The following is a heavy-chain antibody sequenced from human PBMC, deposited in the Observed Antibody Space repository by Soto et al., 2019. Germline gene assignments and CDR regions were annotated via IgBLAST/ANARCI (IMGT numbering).Heavy chain of an antibody. CDR1: GFNVSTNY. D-gene: IGHD3-3*01. Sequence: GGSLRLCCAASGFNVSTNYMNWVRQAPGKGPEWVSIIYSGGNTYYADSVQGRFTISRDNSKNTVYLQMNSLRAEDTAVYYCARDLSITFFGLGNRYYVMDVWGQGTTVTVSS. CDR2: IYSGGNT. CDR3: ARDLSITFFGLGNRYYVMDV. J-gene: IGHJ6*02. V-gene: IGHV3-53*01.